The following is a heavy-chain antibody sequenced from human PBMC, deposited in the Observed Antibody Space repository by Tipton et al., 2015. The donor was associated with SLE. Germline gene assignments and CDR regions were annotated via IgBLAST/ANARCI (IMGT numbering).Heavy chain of an antibody. Sequence: TLSLTCTVSGGSISSGVQFWGWIRQPPGKGLEWLGRIHDSGSTNYNPSLKSRVTISVDTSKNQFSLNLSSVTAADTAVYFCARAIGVNYFNLWGQGTMVTVS. CDR3: ARAIGVNYFNL. CDR1: GGSISSGVQF. J-gene: IGHJ3*01. CDR2: IHDSGST. D-gene: IGHD2/OR15-2a*01. V-gene: IGHV4-39*07.